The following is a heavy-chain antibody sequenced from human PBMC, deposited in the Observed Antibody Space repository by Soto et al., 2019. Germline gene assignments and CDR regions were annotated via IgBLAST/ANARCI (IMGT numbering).Heavy chain of an antibody. D-gene: IGHD4-17*01. Sequence: TSETLSLTCAVSGGSISSGGYSWSWIRQPPGKGLEWIGYIYHSGSTYYNPSLKSRVTISVDRSKNQFSLKLSSVTAADTAVYYCARSQTTVTSFDSWGQGTLVTVSS. CDR2: IYHSGST. V-gene: IGHV4-30-2*01. CDR3: ARSQTTVTSFDS. CDR1: GGSISSGGYS. J-gene: IGHJ4*02.